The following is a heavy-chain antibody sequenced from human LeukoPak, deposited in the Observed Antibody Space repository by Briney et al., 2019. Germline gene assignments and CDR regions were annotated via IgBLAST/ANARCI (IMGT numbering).Heavy chain of an antibody. CDR2: VHLSGRT. Sequence: PSETLSLTCGVSGGSISTTNWWTWVRQPPGEGLEWIGEVHLSGRTHYNPSLESRVTMSVDMSENHISLRLTSVTAADTAAYYCAREGGPYRPLDYSGQGTLVTVSS. V-gene: IGHV4-4*02. J-gene: IGHJ4*02. CDR1: GGSISTTNW. CDR3: AREGGPYRPLDY.